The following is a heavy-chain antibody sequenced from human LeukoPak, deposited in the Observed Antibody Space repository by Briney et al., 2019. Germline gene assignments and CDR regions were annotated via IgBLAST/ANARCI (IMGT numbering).Heavy chain of an antibody. D-gene: IGHD3-3*01. CDR2: ISGSGGST. CDR3: ASLGFWSGYSAD. Sequence: GGSLRLSCAASGFTFSSYAMSWVRQAPGKGLEWVSAISGSGGSTYYADSVKGRFTISRDNAKNSLYLQMNSLRAEDTAVYYCASLGFWSGYSADWGQGTLVTVSS. V-gene: IGHV3-23*01. J-gene: IGHJ4*02. CDR1: GFTFSSYA.